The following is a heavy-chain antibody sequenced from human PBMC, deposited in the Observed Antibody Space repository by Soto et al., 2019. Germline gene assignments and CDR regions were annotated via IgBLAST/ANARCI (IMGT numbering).Heavy chain of an antibody. Sequence: PGGSLRLSCAASGFTFSSYAMSWVRQAPGKGLEWVSAISGSGGSTYYADSVKGRFTISRDNSKNTLYLQMNSLRAEDTAVYYCAKGYYDSSGYYPTRWFDPWGQGTLVTVSS. D-gene: IGHD3-22*01. CDR1: GFTFSSYA. CDR3: AKGYYDSSGYYPTRWFDP. CDR2: ISGSGGST. V-gene: IGHV3-23*01. J-gene: IGHJ5*02.